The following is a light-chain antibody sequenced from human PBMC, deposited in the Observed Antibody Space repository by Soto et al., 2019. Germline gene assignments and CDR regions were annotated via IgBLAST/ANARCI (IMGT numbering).Light chain of an antibody. V-gene: IGKV3-11*01. CDR1: QSVSSY. CDR3: QQRSHWPLIT. Sequence: EIVLTQSPATLSLYPGERATLSCRASQSVSSYLAWYQQKPGQAPRLLIYDASNRATGIPARFSGSGSGTDFSLTISSLEPEDFAVYYCQQRSHWPLITFGQGTRLEIK. J-gene: IGKJ5*01. CDR2: DAS.